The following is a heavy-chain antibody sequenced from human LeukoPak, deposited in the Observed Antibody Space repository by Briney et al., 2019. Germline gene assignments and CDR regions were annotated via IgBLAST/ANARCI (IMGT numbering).Heavy chain of an antibody. J-gene: IGHJ5*02. Sequence: GGSLRLSCAASGFTFSSYDMHWVRQATGKGLEWVSGIGTAGDAYYAGSVKGRFTISRENAKNTLYLQMNSLRAGDTAVYYCARAVAKKEWFDPWGQGTLVTVSS. D-gene: IGHD5-12*01. CDR1: GFTFSSYD. V-gene: IGHV3-13*01. CDR2: IGTAGDA. CDR3: ARAVAKKEWFDP.